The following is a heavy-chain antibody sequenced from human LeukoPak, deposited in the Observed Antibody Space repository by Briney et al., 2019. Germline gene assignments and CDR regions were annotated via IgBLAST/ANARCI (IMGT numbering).Heavy chain of an antibody. CDR3: ARLLVRGNTEDY. D-gene: IGHD3-10*01. CDR1: GSIFSNSW. V-gene: IGHV5-51*01. Sequence: GGSLQISCQGSGSIFSNSWIGGGRQLPGKGREGMGIIYPGDSDIRDSPSFEGQVTITGNKSISTAYLQWNSLKASDTAMYYCARLLVRGNTEDYWGQGTLVTVSS. CDR2: IYPGDSDI. J-gene: IGHJ4*02.